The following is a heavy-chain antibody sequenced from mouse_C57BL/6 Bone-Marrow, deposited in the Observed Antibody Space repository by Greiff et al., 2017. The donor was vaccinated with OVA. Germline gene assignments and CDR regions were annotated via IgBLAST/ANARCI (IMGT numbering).Heavy chain of an antibody. Sequence: EVQLVESGGGLVKPGGSLKLSCAASGFTFSSYAMSWVRQTPEKRLEWVATISDGGSYTYYPDNVKGRFTISRDNAKNNLYLQMSHLKSEDTAMYYCARDPQTFDYWGQGTTLTVSS. CDR2: ISDGGSYT. J-gene: IGHJ2*01. CDR1: GFTFSSYA. V-gene: IGHV5-4*01. CDR3: ARDPQTFDY.